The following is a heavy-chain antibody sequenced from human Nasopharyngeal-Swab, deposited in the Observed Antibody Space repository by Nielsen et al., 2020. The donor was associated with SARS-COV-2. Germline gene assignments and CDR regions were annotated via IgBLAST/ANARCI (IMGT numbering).Heavy chain of an antibody. Sequence: SETLSLTCAVYGGSFSGYYWSWIRQPPGKGLEWIGEINHSGSTNYNPPLKSRVTISVDTSKNQFSLKLSSVTAADTAVYYCASSSWPKYYFDYWGQGTLVTVSS. D-gene: IGHD6-13*01. J-gene: IGHJ4*02. CDR2: INHSGST. CDR1: GGSFSGYY. CDR3: ASSSWPKYYFDY. V-gene: IGHV4-34*01.